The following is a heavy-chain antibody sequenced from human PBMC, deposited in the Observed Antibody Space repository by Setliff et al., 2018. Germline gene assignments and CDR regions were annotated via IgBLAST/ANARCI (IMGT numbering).Heavy chain of an antibody. J-gene: IGHJ4*02. CDR2: INSDGSST. CDR3: ARDGHNVYYFDY. V-gene: IGHV3-74*01. CDR1: GFSFSSYW. Sequence: GGSLRLSCAASGFSFSSYWMHWVRQAPGKGLVWVSRINSDGSSTNYADSVKGQFTVSRDNAKNTLYLQMNSLRAEDTAVYYCARDGHNVYYFDYWGLGNLVTVSS. D-gene: IGHD1-1*01.